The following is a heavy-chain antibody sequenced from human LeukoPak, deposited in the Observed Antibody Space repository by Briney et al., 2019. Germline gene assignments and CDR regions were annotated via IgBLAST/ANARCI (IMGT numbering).Heavy chain of an antibody. Sequence: SGGSLRLSCAASGFTFSSYAMSWVRQAPGKGLEWVSAISGSGGSTYYADSVKGRFTISRDNSKNTLYLQMNSLRAEDTAVYYCAKFGGYGDYRLFDPWGQGTLVTVSS. J-gene: IGHJ5*02. V-gene: IGHV3-23*01. CDR1: GFTFSSYA. CDR2: ISGSGGST. D-gene: IGHD4-17*01. CDR3: AKFGGYGDYRLFDP.